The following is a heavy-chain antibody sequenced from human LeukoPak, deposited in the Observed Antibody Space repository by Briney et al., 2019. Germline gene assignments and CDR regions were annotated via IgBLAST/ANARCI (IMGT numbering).Heavy chain of an antibody. CDR1: GFTFSSYS. Sequence: PGGSLRLSCAASGFTFSSYSMNWVRQAPGKGLEWVSYISSSSSTIYYADSVKGRFTISRDNSKNTLYLQMNSLRAEDTAVYYCAKADHVSLTRIDYWGQGTLVTVSS. V-gene: IGHV3-48*01. J-gene: IGHJ4*02. CDR2: ISSSSSTI. CDR3: AKADHVSLTRIDY.